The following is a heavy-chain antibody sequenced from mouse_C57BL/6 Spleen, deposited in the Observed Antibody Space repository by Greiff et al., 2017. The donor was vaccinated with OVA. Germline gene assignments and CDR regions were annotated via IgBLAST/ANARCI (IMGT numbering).Heavy chain of an antibody. Sequence: QVQLQQPGAELVKPGASVKLSCKASGYTFTSYWMHWVKQRPGQGLEWIGMIHPNSGSTNYNEKFKSKATLTVDKSSSTAYMQLSSLTSEDSAVYYCASAYYSNYEFAYWGQGTLVTVSA. CDR1: GYTFTSYW. D-gene: IGHD2-5*01. J-gene: IGHJ3*01. CDR3: ASAYYSNYEFAY. CDR2: IHPNSGST. V-gene: IGHV1-64*01.